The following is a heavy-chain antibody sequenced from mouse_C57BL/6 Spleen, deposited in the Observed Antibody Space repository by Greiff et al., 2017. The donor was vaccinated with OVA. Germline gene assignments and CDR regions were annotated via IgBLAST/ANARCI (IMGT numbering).Heavy chain of an antibody. V-gene: IGHV1-64*01. CDR1: GYTFTSYW. D-gene: IGHD2-3*01. CDR2: IHPNSGST. CDR3: ARENGYYPFAY. Sequence: VKLQQPGAELVKPGASVKLSCKASGYTFTSYWMHWVKQRPGQGLEWIGMIHPNSGSTNYNEKFKSKATLTVDKSSSTAYMQLSSLTSEDSAVYYCARENGYYPFAYWGQGTLVTVSA. J-gene: IGHJ3*01.